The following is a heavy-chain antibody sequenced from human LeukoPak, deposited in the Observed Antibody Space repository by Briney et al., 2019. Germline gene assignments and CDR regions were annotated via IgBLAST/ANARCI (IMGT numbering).Heavy chain of an antibody. CDR3: ARGLPRYYYGSGSSNWFDP. Sequence: SETPSLTCAVYGGSFSGYYWSWLRQPPGKGLEWIGEINHSGSTNYNPSLKSRVTISVDTSKNQFSLKLSSVTAADTAVYYCARGLPRYYYGSGSSNWFDPWGQGTLVTVSS. D-gene: IGHD3-10*01. CDR2: INHSGST. CDR1: GGSFSGYY. J-gene: IGHJ5*02. V-gene: IGHV4-34*01.